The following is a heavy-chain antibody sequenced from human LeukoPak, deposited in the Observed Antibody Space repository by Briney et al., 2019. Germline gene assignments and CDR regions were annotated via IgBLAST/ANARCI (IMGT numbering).Heavy chain of an antibody. D-gene: IGHD6-6*01. Sequence: PSETLSLTCTVSGGSISSYYWSWIRQPPGKGLEWIGYIYYSGSTNYNPSLKSRVTISVDTPKNQFSLKLSSVTAADTAVYYCARVAAEYSSSSAHFDYWGQGTLVTVSS. J-gene: IGHJ4*02. CDR1: GGSISSYY. CDR3: ARVAAEYSSSSAHFDY. V-gene: IGHV4-59*01. CDR2: IYYSGST.